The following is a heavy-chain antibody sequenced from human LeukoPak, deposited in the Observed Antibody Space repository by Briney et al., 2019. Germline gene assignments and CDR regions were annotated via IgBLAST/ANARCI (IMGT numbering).Heavy chain of an antibody. V-gene: IGHV3-74*01. J-gene: IGHJ6*02. Sequence: GSLRLSCAASGFPFSSYWMHWVRQVPGKGLLWVSRINSDGSATIYADSVRGRFTISRDNAKNTLYLQMSGLRDEDTAVYHCASDSPYYGMDVWGQGTTVTVSS. CDR3: ASDSPYYGMDV. CDR2: INSDGSAT. CDR1: GFPFSSYW.